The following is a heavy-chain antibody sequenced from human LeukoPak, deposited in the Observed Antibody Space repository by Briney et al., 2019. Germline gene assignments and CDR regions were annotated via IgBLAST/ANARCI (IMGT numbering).Heavy chain of an antibody. V-gene: IGHV3-30*18. D-gene: IGHD3-22*01. CDR3: AKEEGYYYDSGGYYVEYFQH. CDR2: ISYDGSNK. Sequence: GRSLRLSCAASGFTFSSYGMHWVRQAPGKGLEWVAVISYDGSNKYYADSVKGRFTISRDNSKNTLYLQMNSLRAEDTAVYYCAKEEGYYYDSGGYYVEYFQHWGQGTLVTVSS. J-gene: IGHJ1*01. CDR1: GFTFSSYG.